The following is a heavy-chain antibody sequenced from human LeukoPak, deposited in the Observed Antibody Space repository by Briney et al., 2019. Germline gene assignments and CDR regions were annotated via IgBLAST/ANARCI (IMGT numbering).Heavy chain of an antibody. CDR2: INPNSGGT. J-gene: IGHJ4*02. Sequence: ASVKVSCKASGYTFTGYYMHWVRQAPGQGLEWMGWINPNSGGTNYAQKFQGRVTMTRDTSISTAYMELSRLRSDDTAVYYCARGYSSGGSCPIDYWGQGTLVTVSS. V-gene: IGHV1-2*02. D-gene: IGHD2-15*01. CDR3: ARGYSSGGSCPIDY. CDR1: GYTFTGYY.